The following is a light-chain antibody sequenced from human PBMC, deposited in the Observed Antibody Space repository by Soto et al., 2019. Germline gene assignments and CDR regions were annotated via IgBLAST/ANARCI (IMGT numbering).Light chain of an antibody. CDR1: QSLLHSNGYNY. CDR3: MQALQSPPLP. CDR2: LGS. J-gene: IGKJ4*01. Sequence: DIVMTQSPLSLPVTPGEPASISCRSSQSLLHSNGYNYLDWYLQKPGQSPQLLIYLGSNRASGVPDRFGGGGSGTDFTLQISRVEAEDVGVYYCMQALQSPPLPFGGGTKVEIK. V-gene: IGKV2-28*01.